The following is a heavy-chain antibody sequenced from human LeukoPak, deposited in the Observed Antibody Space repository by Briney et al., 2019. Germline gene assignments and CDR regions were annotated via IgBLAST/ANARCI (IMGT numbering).Heavy chain of an antibody. CDR3: TRAVAGHPD. D-gene: IGHD6-19*01. CDR1: GVPFSNYY. Sequence: PSGTLSLTCGVSGVPFSNYYWSWVRQSPTQGLEWIGEINHSGYTNYNPSLKSRVTMSIDTSKNQFSLKLTSVTAADAGVYYCTRAVAGHPDWGQGTLVTVSS. CDR2: INHSGYT. J-gene: IGHJ4*02. V-gene: IGHV4-34*01.